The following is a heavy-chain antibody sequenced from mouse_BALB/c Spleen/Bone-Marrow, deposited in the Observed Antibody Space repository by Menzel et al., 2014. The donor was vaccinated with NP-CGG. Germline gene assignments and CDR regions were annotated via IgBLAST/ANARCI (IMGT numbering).Heavy chain of an antibody. J-gene: IGHJ2*01. CDR3: ARGGGTGFDY. CDR2: ISYSGST. CDR1: GDSITSGY. D-gene: IGHD3-3*01. V-gene: IGHV3-8*02. Sequence: EVKLMESGPSLVKPSQTLSLTCSVTGDSITSGYWNWIRKFPGNKLEYMGYISYSGSTYYNPSLKSRISITRDTSKNXYYLQLNSGTTEDPAPFYCARGGGTGFDYWGQGTTLTVSS.